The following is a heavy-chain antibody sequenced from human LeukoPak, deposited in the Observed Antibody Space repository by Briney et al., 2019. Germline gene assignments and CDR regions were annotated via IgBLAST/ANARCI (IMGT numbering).Heavy chain of an antibody. CDR3: ARDLSPKDLSCSGGTCYYDALDI. Sequence: GGSLRLSCAASGLTVSNSWMTWVRQAPGKGLEWVANIAQDGNRKYYVDSVRGRFTISRDNARHSLYLQMNSVRFEDTAVYYCARDLSPKDLSCSGGTCYYDALDIWGQGTMVTVSS. D-gene: IGHD2-15*01. CDR2: IAQDGNRK. CDR1: GLTVSNSW. V-gene: IGHV3-7*01. J-gene: IGHJ3*02.